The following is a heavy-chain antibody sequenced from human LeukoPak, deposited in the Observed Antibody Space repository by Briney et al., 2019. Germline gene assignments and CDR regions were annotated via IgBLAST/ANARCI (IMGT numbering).Heavy chain of an antibody. V-gene: IGHV1-24*01. CDR2: FDPEDGET. Sequence: ASVKVSCKVSGYTLTELSMHWVRQAPGKGLEWMGGFDPEDGETIYAQKFQGRVTMTEDTSTDTAYMELSSLRSEDTAVYYCALIPYCTTATCYYFDNWGQGTLVTVSS. J-gene: IGHJ4*02. D-gene: IGHD2-2*01. CDR1: GYTLTELS. CDR3: ALIPYCTTATCYYFDN.